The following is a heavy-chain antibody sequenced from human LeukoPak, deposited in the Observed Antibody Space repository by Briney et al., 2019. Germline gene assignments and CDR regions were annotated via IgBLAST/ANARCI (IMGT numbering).Heavy chain of an antibody. CDR3: ARWSYSNYGGDNWFDP. CDR1: GGSISSYY. Sequence: SETLSLTCTVSGGSISSYYWSWIRQPPGKGLEWIGYIYYSGSTNYNPSPKSRVTISVDTSKNQFSLKLSSVTAADTAVYYCARWSYSNYGGDNWFDPWGQGTLVTVSS. J-gene: IGHJ5*02. D-gene: IGHD4-11*01. V-gene: IGHV4-59*01. CDR2: IYYSGST.